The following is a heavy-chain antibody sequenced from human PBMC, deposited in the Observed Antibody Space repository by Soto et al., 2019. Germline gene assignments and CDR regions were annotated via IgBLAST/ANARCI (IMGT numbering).Heavy chain of an antibody. V-gene: IGHV3-23*01. Sequence: EVQLLESGGGLVQPGGSLRLSCAASGFTFSSYAMSWVRQAPGKGLEWVSAISGSGGSTYSADSVKGRFTISRDNSKNTLYLQMNSLRAEHTAVYYCAKDQRRSQQYYFDYWGHGTLVTVSS. J-gene: IGHJ4*01. D-gene: IGHD6-13*01. CDR2: ISGSGGST. CDR1: GFTFSSYA. CDR3: AKDQRRSQQYYFDY.